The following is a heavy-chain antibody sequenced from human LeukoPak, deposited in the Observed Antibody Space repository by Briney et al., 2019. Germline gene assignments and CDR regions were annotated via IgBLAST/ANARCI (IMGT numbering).Heavy chain of an antibody. CDR1: GFTFSDNY. V-gene: IGHV3-11*04. D-gene: IGHD5-12*01. CDR2: ISSSGNTT. J-gene: IGHJ4*02. Sequence: NPGGSLRLSCAASGFTFSDNYMSWIRQAPGKGLEWVSYISSSGNTTKNADSVKGRFTITRDNAKNSLYLQMNSLRAEDTAVYYCARGPSGYHNTGGQGTLVTVSS. CDR3: ARGPSGYHNT.